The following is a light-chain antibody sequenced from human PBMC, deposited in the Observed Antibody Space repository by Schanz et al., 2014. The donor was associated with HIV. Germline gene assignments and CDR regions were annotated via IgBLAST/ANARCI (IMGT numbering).Light chain of an antibody. Sequence: QSVLTQPPSVSAAPGQRVTISCSGSALNIGHNSVSWYQQFPGTAPKLLIYDNNKRPSGIPDRFSGSKSGTSASLAITGLQAEDEADYFCCSYAGTYTRYVFGTGTKLTVL. J-gene: IGLJ1*01. CDR1: ALNIGHNS. CDR2: DNN. CDR3: CSYAGTYTRYV. V-gene: IGLV1-51*01.